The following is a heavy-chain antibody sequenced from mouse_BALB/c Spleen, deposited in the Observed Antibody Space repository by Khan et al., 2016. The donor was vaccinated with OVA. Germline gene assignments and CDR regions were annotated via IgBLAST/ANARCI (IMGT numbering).Heavy chain of an antibody. CDR1: GFTFSGVG. CDR2: ISLGSATT. CDR3: ARSPNTTWYLHV. D-gene: IGHD2-12*01. Sequence: EVELVESGGGLVQPGGSRKLPCAASGFTFSGVGMHWGRLAPEKGLECVAYISLGSATTYYAHTVKGRFSTSRDNPKNTLFLQMTSLRSEDTAISYGARSPNTTWYLHVWGAGTTVTVSS. J-gene: IGHJ1*01. V-gene: IGHV5-17*02.